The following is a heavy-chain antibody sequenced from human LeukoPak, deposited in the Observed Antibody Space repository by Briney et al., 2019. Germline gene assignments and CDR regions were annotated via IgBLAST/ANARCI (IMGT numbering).Heavy chain of an antibody. CDR1: GGSFSGYY. Sequence: SETLSLTCAVYGGSFSGYYWSWIRQPPGKGLEWIGEINHSGSTNYNPSLKSRVTISVDTSKNQFSLKLSSVTAADTAVYYCARRRQYRSRQLVRESRSGFDPWGQGTLVTVSS. V-gene: IGHV4-34*01. CDR3: ARRRQYRSRQLVRESRSGFDP. D-gene: IGHD6-6*01. J-gene: IGHJ5*02. CDR2: INHSGST.